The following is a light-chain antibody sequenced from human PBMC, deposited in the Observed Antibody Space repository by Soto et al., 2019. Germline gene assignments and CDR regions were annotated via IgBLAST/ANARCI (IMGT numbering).Light chain of an antibody. CDR3: QKYSGPPYT. V-gene: IGKV1-27*01. J-gene: IGKJ2*01. Sequence: DIQMTQSPSSLSASVGDRVTITCRASRGIRNYLAWYQQKPGKVPKLLIYTASTLQSGVPSRFSGSGSGTDFTLTISSLQPEDVATYYCQKYSGPPYTFGQGTKLEIK. CDR1: RGIRNY. CDR2: TAS.